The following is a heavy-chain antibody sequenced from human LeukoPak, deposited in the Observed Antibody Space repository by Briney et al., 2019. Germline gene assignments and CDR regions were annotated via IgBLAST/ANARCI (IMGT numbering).Heavy chain of an antibody. V-gene: IGHV4-34*01. J-gene: IGHJ6*02. CDR2: INHSGST. CDR3: ARSGCSGGSCYLAANYGMDV. D-gene: IGHD2-15*01. CDR1: GGSFSGYY. Sequence: PSETLSLTCAVYGGSFSGYYWSWIRQPPGKGLEWIGEINHSGSTNYNPSLKSRVTISVDTSKNQFSLKLSSVTAADTAVYYCARSGCSGGSCYLAANYGMDVWGQGTTVTVSS.